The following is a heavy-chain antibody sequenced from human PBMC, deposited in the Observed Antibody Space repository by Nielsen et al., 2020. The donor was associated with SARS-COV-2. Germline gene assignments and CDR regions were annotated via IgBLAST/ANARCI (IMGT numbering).Heavy chain of an antibody. CDR1: GFSLSTNGVG. V-gene: IGHV2-5*02. CDR2: IYWDDDK. D-gene: IGHD3-10*01. Sequence: SGPTLVKPTQTLTLTCTFSGFSLSTNGVGVGWIRKPPGKALEWLALIYWDDDKRYSPSLKSRLTITKDTSKNQVVLTMTNMDPVDTATYYCAKGEFSRIDYYYYGMDVWGQGTTVTVSS. CDR3: AKGEFSRIDYYYYGMDV. J-gene: IGHJ6*02.